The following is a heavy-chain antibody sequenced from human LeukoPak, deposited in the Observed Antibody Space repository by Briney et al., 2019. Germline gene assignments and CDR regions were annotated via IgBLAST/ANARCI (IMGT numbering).Heavy chain of an antibody. CDR1: GGSISSSSYY. CDR2: IYYSGST. V-gene: IGHV4-39*07. D-gene: IGHD5-24*01. Sequence: SETLSLTCTVSGGSISSSSYYWGWIRQPPGKGLEWIGSIYYSGSTYYNPSLKSRVTISVDTSKNQFSLKLSSVTAADTAVYYCARDLLGYMNLNWFDPWGQGTLVTVSS. J-gene: IGHJ5*02. CDR3: ARDLLGYMNLNWFDP.